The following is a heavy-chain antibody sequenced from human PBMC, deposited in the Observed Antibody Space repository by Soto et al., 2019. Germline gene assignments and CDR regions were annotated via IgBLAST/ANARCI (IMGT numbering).Heavy chain of an antibody. V-gene: IGHV3-11*06. CDR1: GFTFSDYY. Sequence: GGSLRLSCAASGFTFSDYYMSWIRQAPGKGLEWVSYISSSSSYTNYADSVKGRFTISRDNAKNSLYLQMNSLRAEDTAVYYCARSKRGCSGGSCYPSYYYGMDVWGQGTTVTVSS. CDR2: ISSSSSYT. CDR3: ARSKRGCSGGSCYPSYYYGMDV. D-gene: IGHD2-15*01. J-gene: IGHJ6*02.